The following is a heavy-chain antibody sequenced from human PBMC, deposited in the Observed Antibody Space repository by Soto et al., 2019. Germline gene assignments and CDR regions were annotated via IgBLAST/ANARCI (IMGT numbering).Heavy chain of an antibody. Sequence: QLQLQESGPGLVKPSETLSLTCTVSGGSISSSSYYWGWIRQHPGKGLEWIGSIYYSGSTYYNPSLKSRVTISVDTSKNQFSLKLSSVTAADTAVYYCARHPLYGDSNFDYWGQGTLVTVSS. D-gene: IGHD4-17*01. CDR3: ARHPLYGDSNFDY. J-gene: IGHJ4*02. CDR2: IYYSGST. V-gene: IGHV4-39*01. CDR1: GGSISSSSYY.